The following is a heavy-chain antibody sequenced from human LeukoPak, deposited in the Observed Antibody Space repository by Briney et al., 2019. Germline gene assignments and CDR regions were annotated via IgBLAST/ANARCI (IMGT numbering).Heavy chain of an antibody. Sequence: SETLSLTCTVSGVSFSSGRYYWGWLRQPAGKGLDGIGRSYTSGGTNYNPSLKSRVSISVDKSKNQFYLKLNSLTAADTAVYYCARVTSGGYLDSWGQGTLVTVSS. J-gene: IGHJ4*02. D-gene: IGHD3-22*01. CDR1: GVSFSSGRYY. CDR2: SYTSGGT. V-gene: IGHV4-61*02. CDR3: ARVTSGGYLDS.